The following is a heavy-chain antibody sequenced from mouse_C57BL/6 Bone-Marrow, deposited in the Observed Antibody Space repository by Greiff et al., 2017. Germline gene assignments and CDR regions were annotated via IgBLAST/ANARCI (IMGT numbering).Heavy chain of an antibody. Sequence: EVKLMESGGGLVKPGGSLKFSCAASGFTFRDYGLHWVRQAPEKGLEWVAYLSSGSSTIYYADTVKGRFTISRDTAKNTLFLLMTSLRSEDTAMYYCARDYYGSSPPVAYWGQGTLVTVSA. CDR1: GFTFRDYG. CDR3: ARDYYGSSPPVAY. V-gene: IGHV5-17*01. CDR2: LSSGSSTI. J-gene: IGHJ3*01. D-gene: IGHD1-1*01.